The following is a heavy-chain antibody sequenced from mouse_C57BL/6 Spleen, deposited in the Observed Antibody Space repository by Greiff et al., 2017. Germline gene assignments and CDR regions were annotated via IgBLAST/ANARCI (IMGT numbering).Heavy chain of an antibody. CDR3: AVRFFDY. V-gene: IGHV5-17*01. D-gene: IGHD1-1*01. J-gene: IGHJ2*01. CDR1: GFTFSDYG. CDR2: ISSGSSTI. Sequence: EVKLVASGGGLVKPGGSLKLSCAASGFTFSDYGMHWVRQAPEKGLEWVAYISSGSSTIYYADTVKGRFTISRDNAKNTLFLQMTSLRSEDTAMYYCAVRFFDYWGQGTTLTVSS.